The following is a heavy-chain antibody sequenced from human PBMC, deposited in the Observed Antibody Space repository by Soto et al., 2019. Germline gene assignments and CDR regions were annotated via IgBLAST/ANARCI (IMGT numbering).Heavy chain of an antibody. D-gene: IGHD3-10*01. CDR3: ARQFGIRDPQHL. CDR1: GGSISSSSYY. Sequence: PSETLSLTCTVSGGSISSSSYYWGWIRQPPGKGLEWIGSIYYSGSTYYNPSLKSRVTISVDTSKNQFSLKLSSVTAADTAVYYCARQFGIRDPQHLGGQGTLVTVSS. V-gene: IGHV4-39*01. CDR2: IYYSGST. J-gene: IGHJ4*02.